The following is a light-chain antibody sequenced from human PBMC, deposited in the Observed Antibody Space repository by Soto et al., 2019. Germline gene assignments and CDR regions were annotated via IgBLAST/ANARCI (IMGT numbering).Light chain of an antibody. CDR2: DVS. Sequence: QXALTQPASVXGSPGQSITISCTGTSSDVGGYNYVSWYQQHPGKAPKLMIYDVSNRPSGVSNRFSGSKSGNTASLTISGLQAEDEADYYCSSYTSSSTYVFGTGNKVTVL. CDR1: SSDVGGYNY. J-gene: IGLJ1*01. V-gene: IGLV2-14*01. CDR3: SSYTSSSTYV.